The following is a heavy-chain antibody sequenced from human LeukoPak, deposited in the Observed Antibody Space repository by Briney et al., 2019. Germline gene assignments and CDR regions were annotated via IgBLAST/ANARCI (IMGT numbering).Heavy chain of an antibody. D-gene: IGHD4-17*01. CDR1: GFTFSSYA. Sequence: GRSLRLSCVASGFTFSSYAINRVRQAPGKGLEWVSGTSGSGGRTYYADSVKGRFTISRENSKNTLYLQMNSLRAEDTAVYYCAKVRLYGDYPEIDYWGQGTLVAVSS. CDR2: TSGSGGRT. CDR3: AKVRLYGDYPEIDY. V-gene: IGHV3-23*01. J-gene: IGHJ4*02.